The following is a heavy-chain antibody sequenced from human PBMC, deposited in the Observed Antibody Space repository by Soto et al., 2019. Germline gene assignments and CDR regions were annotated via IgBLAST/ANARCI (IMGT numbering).Heavy chain of an antibody. D-gene: IGHD4-17*01. J-gene: IGHJ6*02. Sequence: QVQLQESGPGLVKPSQTLSLTCTVSGGSISSGDYYWSWIRQPPGKGLEWIGYIYYSGSTYYNPYLMSRVTISVDKSKNQFSLKLSSVTAADTAVYYCAKSTTRDGDAYYYGMDVWGQGTTVTVSS. CDR1: GGSISSGDYY. CDR2: IYYSGST. V-gene: IGHV4-30-4*01. CDR3: AKSTTRDGDAYYYGMDV.